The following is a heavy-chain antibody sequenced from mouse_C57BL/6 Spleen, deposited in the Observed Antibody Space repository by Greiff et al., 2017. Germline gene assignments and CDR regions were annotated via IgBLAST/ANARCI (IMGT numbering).Heavy chain of an antibody. Sequence: EVQLQQSGPELVKPGASVKISCKASGYTFTDYYMNWVKQSHGKSLEWIGDINPNNGGTSYNQKFKGKATLTVDKSSSTAYMELRSLTSEDSAVYYCARCPYDLYFDYWGQGTTLTVSS. CDR2: INPNNGGT. CDR1: GYTFTDYY. D-gene: IGHD2-3*01. V-gene: IGHV1-26*01. J-gene: IGHJ2*01. CDR3: ARCPYDLYFDY.